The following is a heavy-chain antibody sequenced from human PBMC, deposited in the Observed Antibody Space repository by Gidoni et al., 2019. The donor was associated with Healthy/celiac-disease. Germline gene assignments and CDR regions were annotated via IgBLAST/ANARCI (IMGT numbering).Heavy chain of an antibody. CDR3: AKAPRGLFQNWFDP. D-gene: IGHD3-10*01. V-gene: IGHV3-23*01. Sequence: EVQLLESGGGLVQPGGFLRLSCAASGFSFSSYAMSWVRQAPGKGLEWVSAISGSGGSTYYADSVKGRFTISRDNSKNTLYLQMNSLRAEDTAVYYCAKAPRGLFQNWFDPWGQGTLVTVSS. J-gene: IGHJ5*02. CDR1: GFSFSSYA. CDR2: ISGSGGST.